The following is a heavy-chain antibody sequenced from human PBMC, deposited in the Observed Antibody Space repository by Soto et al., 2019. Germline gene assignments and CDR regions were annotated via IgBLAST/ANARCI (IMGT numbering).Heavy chain of an antibody. D-gene: IGHD2-15*01. CDR3: AKGDCSGGSCYGYYCYMDV. J-gene: IGHJ6*03. CDR1: GFTFSSYA. Sequence: GSLRLSCAASGFTFSSYAMSWVRQAPGKGLEWVSAISGSGGSTYYADAVKGRFTISRDNAKNTLYLQMNSLRAEDTAVYYCAKGDCSGGSCYGYYCYMDVWVKGTRVTVSS. V-gene: IGHV3-23*01. CDR2: ISGSGGST.